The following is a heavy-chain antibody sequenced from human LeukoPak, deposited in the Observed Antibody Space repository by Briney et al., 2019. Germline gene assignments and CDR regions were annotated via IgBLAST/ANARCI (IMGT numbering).Heavy chain of an antibody. CDR1: AFTFSSYS. CDR3: AKDQITMIVVPWYFDL. V-gene: IGHV3-21*01. D-gene: IGHD3-22*01. CDR2: ISSSSSYI. Sequence: VGSLRLSCAASAFTFSSYSMNWVRQAPGKGLEWVSSISSSSSYIYYADSVKGRFTISRDNAKNSLYLQMNSLRAEDTAVYYCAKDQITMIVVPWYFDLWGRGTLVTVSS. J-gene: IGHJ2*01.